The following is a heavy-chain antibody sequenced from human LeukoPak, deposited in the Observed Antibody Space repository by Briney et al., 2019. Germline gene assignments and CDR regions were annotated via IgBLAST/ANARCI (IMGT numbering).Heavy chain of an antibody. V-gene: IGHV3-53*01. CDR3: ARESGFGELFPFAFDI. D-gene: IGHD3-10*01. J-gene: IGHJ3*02. Sequence: GGSLRLSCAASGFGFGDYVMTWVRQAPGKGLQWVSVIYSGGNTYYADSVKGRFAISKDYSRNTVYLQLNSLRAEDTAVYYCARESGFGELFPFAFDIWGQGTMVTVSA. CDR1: GFGFGDYV. CDR2: IYSGGNT.